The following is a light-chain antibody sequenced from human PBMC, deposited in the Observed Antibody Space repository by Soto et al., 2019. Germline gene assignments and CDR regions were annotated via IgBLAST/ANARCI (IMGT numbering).Light chain of an antibody. CDR3: QQYDSSPPIT. V-gene: IGKV3-20*01. CDR1: QSVSSSY. CDR2: GAS. Sequence: EIVLTQSPGTLSLSPGERATLSCRASQSVSSSYLAWYQQKPGQAPRLLIYGASNRATGIPDRFSGGGSGTDFTLTISGLEPEDFAVYYCQQYDSSPPITFGQGTRLEIK. J-gene: IGKJ5*01.